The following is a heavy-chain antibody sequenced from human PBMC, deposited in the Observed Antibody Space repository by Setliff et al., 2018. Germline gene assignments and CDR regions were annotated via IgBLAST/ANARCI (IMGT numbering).Heavy chain of an antibody. CDR3: VRLGCSTTSCYYFDY. CDR1: GFTFNAYA. V-gene: IGHV3-23*01. D-gene: IGHD2-2*01. J-gene: IGHJ4*02. CDR2: ISGTGGST. Sequence: GGSLRLSCAASGFTFNAYAMSWVRQAPGKGLEWVSSISGTGGSTYYSDSVRGRFTISRDNANNSLYLQMNTLRVEDTAVYFCVRLGCSTTSCYYFDYWGQGAQVTVSS.